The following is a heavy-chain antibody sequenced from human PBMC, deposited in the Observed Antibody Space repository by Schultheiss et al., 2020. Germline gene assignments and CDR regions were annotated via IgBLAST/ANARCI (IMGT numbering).Heavy chain of an antibody. CDR3: ATKWELNY. CDR2: INPSGGST. CDR1: GYTFSSYA. Sequence: ASVKVSCKASGYTFSSYAISWVRQAPGQGLEWMGIINPSGGSTSYAQKFQGRVTMTTDTSTSTAYMELRSLRSDDTAVYYCATKWELNYWGQGALVTVSS. J-gene: IGHJ4*02. V-gene: IGHV1-46*01. D-gene: IGHD1-26*01.